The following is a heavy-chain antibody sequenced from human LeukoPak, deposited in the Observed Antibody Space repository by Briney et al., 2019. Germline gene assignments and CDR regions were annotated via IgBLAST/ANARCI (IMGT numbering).Heavy chain of an antibody. V-gene: IGHV4-59*08. Sequence: SETLSLTCTVSGDSISSSSLTWIRQSPGKGLESLGFISNNGKTKYKSSFEGRVSMSLDTSKSQFSLTLSSVTAADTAIYFCARRIYSGTVRHLLYSFMDVWGKGTTVIVS. CDR3: ARRIYSGTVRHLLYSFMDV. J-gene: IGHJ6*03. CDR1: GDSISSSS. D-gene: IGHD2-21*01. CDR2: ISNNGKT.